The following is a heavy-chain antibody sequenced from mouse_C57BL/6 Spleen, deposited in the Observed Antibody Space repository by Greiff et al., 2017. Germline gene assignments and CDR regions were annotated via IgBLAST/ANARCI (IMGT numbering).Heavy chain of an antibody. Sequence: QVQLQQPGAELVKPGASVKLSCKASGYTFTSYWMPWVKQRPGQGLEWIGMIHPNSGSTNYNEKFKSKATLTVDKSSSTAYMQLSSLTSEDSAVYDCARWGYSWDFDVWGTGTTVTVSS. D-gene: IGHD2-14*01. CDR3: ARWGYSWDFDV. CDR1: GYTFTSYW. CDR2: IHPNSGST. V-gene: IGHV1-64*01. J-gene: IGHJ1*03.